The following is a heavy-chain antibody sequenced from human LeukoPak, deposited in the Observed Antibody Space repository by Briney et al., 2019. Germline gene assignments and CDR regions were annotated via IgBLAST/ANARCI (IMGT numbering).Heavy chain of an antibody. Sequence: ASVKVSCKASGYTFTSYYMHWVRQAPGQGLEWMGIINPSGGSTSYAQKFQGRVTITADKSTSTAYMELSSLRSEDTAVYYCARGVAAAGLYYFDYWGQGTLVTVSS. D-gene: IGHD6-13*01. CDR3: ARGVAAAGLYYFDY. J-gene: IGHJ4*02. CDR2: INPSGGST. CDR1: GYTFTSYY. V-gene: IGHV1-46*01.